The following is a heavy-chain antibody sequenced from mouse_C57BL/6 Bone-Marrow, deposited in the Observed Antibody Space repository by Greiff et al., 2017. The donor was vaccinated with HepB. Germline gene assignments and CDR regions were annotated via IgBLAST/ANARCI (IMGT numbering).Heavy chain of an antibody. J-gene: IGHJ3*01. Sequence: VQLKQSGAELVRPGASVKLSCTASGFNIKDDYMHWVKQRPDQGLEWIGWIDPENGDTEYASKFQGKATITADTSSNTAYLQLSSLTSEDTAVYYSTTWGYSSGYGAYWGQGTLVTVSA. CDR1: GFNIKDDY. V-gene: IGHV14-4*01. CDR2: IDPENGDT. D-gene: IGHD3-2*02. CDR3: TTWGYSSGYGAY.